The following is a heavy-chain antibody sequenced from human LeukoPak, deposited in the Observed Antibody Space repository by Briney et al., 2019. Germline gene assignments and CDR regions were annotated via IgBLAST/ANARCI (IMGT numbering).Heavy chain of an antibody. Sequence: PSETLSLTCAVSGGSINSGGNSWGWIRQPPGKGLEWIGYIYHSGSTLYNPSLKSRVTISVDRSKNQLSLKLSSVTAADTAVYYCARTYHFDYWGQGTLVTVSS. CDR2: IYHSGST. D-gene: IGHD2-2*01. J-gene: IGHJ4*02. V-gene: IGHV4-30-2*01. CDR1: GGSINSGGNS. CDR3: ARTYHFDY.